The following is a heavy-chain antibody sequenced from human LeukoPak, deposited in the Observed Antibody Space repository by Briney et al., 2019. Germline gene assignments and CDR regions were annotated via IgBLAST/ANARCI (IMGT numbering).Heavy chain of an antibody. V-gene: IGHV1-2*02. CDR2: INPNSGGT. CDR1: GYTFTGYY. CDR3: ARLEVVPAANDAFDI. Sequence: ASVKVSCKASGYTFTGYYMHWVRQAPGQGLEWMGWINPNSGGTNYAQKFQGRVTMTRDTSISTAYMELSRLRSDDTAVYYCARLEVVPAANDAFDIWGQGTMVTVSS. J-gene: IGHJ3*02. D-gene: IGHD2-2*01.